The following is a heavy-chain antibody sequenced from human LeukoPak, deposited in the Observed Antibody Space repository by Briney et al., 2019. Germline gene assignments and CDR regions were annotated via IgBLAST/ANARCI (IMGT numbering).Heavy chain of an antibody. CDR3: ARERAGSSLDY. D-gene: IGHD6-13*01. J-gene: IGHJ4*02. V-gene: IGHV4-31*03. Sequence: SETLSLTCTVSGGSISSGGYYWSWIRQHPGKGLEWIGYIYYSGSTYYNPSLKSRVTISVDTSKNQFSLKLSSVTAADTAVYYCARERAGSSLDYWGQGTLVTVSS. CDR2: IYYSGST. CDR1: GGSISSGGYY.